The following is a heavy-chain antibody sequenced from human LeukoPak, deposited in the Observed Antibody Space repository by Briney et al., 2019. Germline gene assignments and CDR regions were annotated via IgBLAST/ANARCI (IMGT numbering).Heavy chain of an antibody. CDR2: IYYSGST. CDR3: AREFPSWWTPD. D-gene: IGHD2-15*01. V-gene: IGHV4-59*12. CDR1: GRSISSYY. Sequence: SETLSLTCTVSGRSISSYYWSWIRQPPGKGLEWIGCIYYSGSTNYNPSLKSRVTISVDTSKNQFSLKLSSVTAADTAVYYCAREFPSWWTPDWGQGTLVTVSS. J-gene: IGHJ4*02.